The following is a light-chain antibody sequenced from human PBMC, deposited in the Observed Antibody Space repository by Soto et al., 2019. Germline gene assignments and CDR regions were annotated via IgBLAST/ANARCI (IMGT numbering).Light chain of an antibody. Sequence: QSVLTQPPSASGTPGQRVTISCSGSSSNIGSNNVNWYQQLPGTAPKLLIYSNNQRPSGVPDRFSGSKSGTSASLAISVLQSEDEAYYYCAAWDDSLNGVVFGGGTKLTVL. CDR2: SNN. J-gene: IGLJ2*01. V-gene: IGLV1-44*01. CDR1: SSNIGSNN. CDR3: AAWDDSLNGVV.